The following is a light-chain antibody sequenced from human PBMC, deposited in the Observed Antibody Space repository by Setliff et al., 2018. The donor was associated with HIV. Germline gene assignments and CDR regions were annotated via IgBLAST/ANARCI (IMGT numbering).Light chain of an antibody. CDR3: CSYAGSSTYV. CDR1: SSDVGSYKL. V-gene: IGLV2-23*02. J-gene: IGLJ1*01. Sequence: QSALTQPASVSGSPGQSITISCTGTSSDVGSYKLVSWYQHHPGKAPKVMIFEVNKRPSGASNRFSGSKSGNTASLTISGLQTDDEADYYCCSYAGSSTYVFGTGTKVTVL. CDR2: EVN.